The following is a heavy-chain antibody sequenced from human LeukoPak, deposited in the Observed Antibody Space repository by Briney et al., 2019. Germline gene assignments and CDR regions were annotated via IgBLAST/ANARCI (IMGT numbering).Heavy chain of an antibody. J-gene: IGHJ4*02. V-gene: IGHV1-2*02. CDR2: INPKSRDT. CDR3: ARGLTTVREPLIDY. D-gene: IGHD4-11*01. CDR1: GYTFTDYY. Sequence: ASVKVSCKASGYTFTDYYIHWVRQAPGQGLEWMGWINPKSRDTKYAQKFQGRVTMTRDTSISTAYMDVTRLRSDDTAVFYCARGLTTVREPLIDYWGQGTLVTVSS.